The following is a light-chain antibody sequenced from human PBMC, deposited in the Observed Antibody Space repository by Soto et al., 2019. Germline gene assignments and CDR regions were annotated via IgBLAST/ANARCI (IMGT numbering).Light chain of an antibody. V-gene: IGKV3D-15*01. CDR2: AAS. Sequence: EIVMTQSPATLSLSPGERATLYCRASQSVGKYLVWYQQKPGQAPRLLIYAASSRASGIPDRFSGSGSGTEFTLTITSLQSEDFAVYYCQQYNAWPRKFGQGTKVDIK. CDR3: QQYNAWPRK. J-gene: IGKJ1*01. CDR1: QSVGKY.